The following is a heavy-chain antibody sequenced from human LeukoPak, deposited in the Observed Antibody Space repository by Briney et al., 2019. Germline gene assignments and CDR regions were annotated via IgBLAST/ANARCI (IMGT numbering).Heavy chain of an antibody. J-gene: IGHJ4*02. Sequence: PSETLSLTCTVFGGSISSSVYLWAWVRQSPGKGLELIGSIHYSGSTYYNPSLKSRVTIAVDTSKNQFSLTLRSVTAADTAVYYCLRSHEAYWGQGTLVTVSS. V-gene: IGHV4-39*01. CDR3: LRSHEAY. CDR2: IHYSGST. CDR1: GGSISSSVYL.